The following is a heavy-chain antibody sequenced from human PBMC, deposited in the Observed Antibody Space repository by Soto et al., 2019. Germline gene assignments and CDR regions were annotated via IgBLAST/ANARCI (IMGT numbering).Heavy chain of an antibody. V-gene: IGHV4-31*03. J-gene: IGHJ4*02. Sequence: QVQLQESGPGLVKPSQTLSLTCTVSGGSISSGGYYWSWIRQHPGKGLEWIGYIYHSGTTYFNPSLQSRLTIAVDTSKDQFSLKLSSVTAADTAVYYCAKEYYDSSCYYYIDDWGQGTLVTVSS. CDR1: GGSISSGGYY. D-gene: IGHD3-22*01. CDR2: IYHSGTT. CDR3: AKEYYDSSCYYYIDD.